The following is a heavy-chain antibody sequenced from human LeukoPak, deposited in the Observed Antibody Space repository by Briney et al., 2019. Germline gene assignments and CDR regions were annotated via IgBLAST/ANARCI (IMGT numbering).Heavy chain of an antibody. CDR3: ASYSADAFDI. CDR2: IYYSGST. CDR1: GGSISSSSYY. J-gene: IGHJ3*02. Sequence: SETLSLTCTVSGGSISSSSYYWGWIRQPPGKGLEWIGSIYYSGSTFYNPSLKSRVTISVDTSKNQFSLKLISVTAADTAVYYCASYSADAFDIWGQETVVTVSS. D-gene: IGHD5-18*01. V-gene: IGHV4-39*01.